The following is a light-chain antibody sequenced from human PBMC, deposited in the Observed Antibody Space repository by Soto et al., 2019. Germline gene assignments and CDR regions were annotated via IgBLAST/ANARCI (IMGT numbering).Light chain of an antibody. CDR3: QQYKSSPCT. CDR2: KAS. V-gene: IGKV1-5*03. Sequence: DIQMTQSPSTLSASVGDRVTITCRASQSIGTLLAWHQQEPGKAPKPLIYKASSLESGVPSRFNGSGSGTEFTLTISTLQPDDLATYYCQQYKSSPCTFGQGTKLELK. CDR1: QSIGTL. J-gene: IGKJ2*02.